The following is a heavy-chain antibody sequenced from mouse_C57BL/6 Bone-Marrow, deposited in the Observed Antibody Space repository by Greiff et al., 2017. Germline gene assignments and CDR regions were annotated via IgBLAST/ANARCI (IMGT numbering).Heavy chain of an antibody. CDR3: AQSYDGYWYFDV. V-gene: IGHV1-39*01. CDR2: INPNSGTT. Sequence: VQLQQSGPELVKPGASVKISCKASGYSFTDYNMNWVKQSNGTSLEWIGVINPNSGTTSYNQKFKGKATLTVDQSSSTAYMQLNNLTSEDSAVYYCAQSYDGYWYFDVWGTGTTVTVSS. J-gene: IGHJ1*03. CDR1: GYSFTDYN. D-gene: IGHD2-3*01.